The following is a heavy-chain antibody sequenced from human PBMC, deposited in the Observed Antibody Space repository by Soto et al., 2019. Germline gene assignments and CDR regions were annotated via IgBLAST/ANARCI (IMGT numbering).Heavy chain of an antibody. CDR1: GGTFSSYA. CDR2: IIPIFDTA. V-gene: IGHV1-69*13. Sequence: SVKVSCKASGGTFSSYAISWVRQAPGQGLEWMGGIIPIFDTANYAQKFQGRVTITADESTSTAYMELSSLRSEDTAVYYCARHDCISSSCSYYYCGMDDWGQGTMVTVSS. D-gene: IGHD2-2*01. CDR3: ARHDCISSSCSYYYCGMDD. J-gene: IGHJ6*02.